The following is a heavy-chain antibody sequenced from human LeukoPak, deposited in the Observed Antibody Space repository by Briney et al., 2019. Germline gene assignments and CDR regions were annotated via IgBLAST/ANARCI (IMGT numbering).Heavy chain of an antibody. Sequence: SETLSLTCTVSGGSISRSNSFWGWVRQPPGRGLEWIGTIYYTGTTYFNPSLKSRVVISVDTSKSQFSLKLNSVTAADTAVYFCARDEGSAYPFDYWGQGTLVTVSS. D-gene: IGHD3-22*01. V-gene: IGHV4-39*07. CDR3: ARDEGSAYPFDY. CDR2: IYYTGTT. J-gene: IGHJ4*02. CDR1: GGSISRSNSF.